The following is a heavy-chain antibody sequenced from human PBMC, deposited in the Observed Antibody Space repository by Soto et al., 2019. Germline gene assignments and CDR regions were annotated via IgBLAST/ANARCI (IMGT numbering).Heavy chain of an antibody. CDR3: ARYCSGGSCSDPHGFDI. CDR2: IKQDGSEK. D-gene: IGHD2-15*01. J-gene: IGHJ3*02. Sequence: VQLVESGGGLVQPGGPLRLSCAASGFTFSNYWMNWVRQAPGKGLEWVANIKQDGSEKYYVDSVKGRFTISRDNAKNSLYLQMNSLRAEDTAVYYCARYCSGGSCSDPHGFDIWGQGTMVTVSS. CDR1: GFTFSNYW. V-gene: IGHV3-7*01.